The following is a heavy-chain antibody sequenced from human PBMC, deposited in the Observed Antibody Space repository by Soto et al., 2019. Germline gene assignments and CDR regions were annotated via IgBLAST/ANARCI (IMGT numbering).Heavy chain of an antibody. CDR2: ISSRSSYI. Sequence: GGSLRLSCAASGFTFSSHSMNWVRQAPGKGLEWVSSISSRSSYIYYADSVKGRFTISRDNAKNSLYLQMNSLRAEDTAVYYCARDRRAAAGTFYWGQGTLVTVSS. D-gene: IGHD6-13*01. J-gene: IGHJ4*02. V-gene: IGHV3-21*01. CDR1: GFTFSSHS. CDR3: ARDRRAAAGTFY.